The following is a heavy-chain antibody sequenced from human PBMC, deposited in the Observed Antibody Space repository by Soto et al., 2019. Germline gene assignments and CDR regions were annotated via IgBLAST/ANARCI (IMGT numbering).Heavy chain of an antibody. D-gene: IGHD6-19*01. J-gene: IGHJ1*01. CDR3: TTVPSPVAGTLYFQH. CDR2: IKSKTDGGTT. V-gene: IGHV3-15*01. CDR1: GFTFSNAW. Sequence: EVQLVESGGGLVKPGGSLRLSCAASGFTFSNAWMSWVRQAPGKGLEWVGRIKSKTDGGTTDYAAPVKGRFTISRDDSKNTLYLQMNSLKTEDTAVYYCTTVPSPVAGTLYFQHWGQGTLVTVSS.